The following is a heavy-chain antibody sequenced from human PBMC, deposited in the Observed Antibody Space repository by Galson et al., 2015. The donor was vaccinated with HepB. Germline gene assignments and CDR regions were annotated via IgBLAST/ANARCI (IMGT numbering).Heavy chain of an antibody. J-gene: IGHJ6*02. CDR1: GFTFSSYG. CDR3: ARGDSQLWLDDYYYCYGMDV. Sequence: SLRLSCAASGFTFSSYGMHWVRQAPGKGLEWVAVIWYDGSNKYYADSVKGRFTISRDNSKNTLYLQMNSLRAEDTAVYYCARGDSQLWLDDYYYCYGMDVWGQGTTVTVSS. D-gene: IGHD5-18*01. V-gene: IGHV3-33*01. CDR2: IWYDGSNK.